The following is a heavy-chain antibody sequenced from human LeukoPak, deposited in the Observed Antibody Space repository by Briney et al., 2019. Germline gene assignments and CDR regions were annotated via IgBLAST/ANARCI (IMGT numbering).Heavy chain of an antibody. CDR2: ISGSGGST. CDR3: AKDLNFWSGYRFDY. Sequence: GGSLRLSCAASGFTFSSNAMSWVRQAPGKGLEWVSAISGSGGSTYYADSVKGRFTISRDNSKNTLYLQMNSPRAEDTAVYYCAKDLNFWSGYRFDYWGQGTLVTVSS. CDR1: GFTFSSNA. V-gene: IGHV3-23*01. J-gene: IGHJ4*02. D-gene: IGHD3-3*01.